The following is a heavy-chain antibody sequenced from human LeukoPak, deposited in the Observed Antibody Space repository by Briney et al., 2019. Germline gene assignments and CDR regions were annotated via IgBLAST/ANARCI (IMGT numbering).Heavy chain of an antibody. CDR1: GGSISSSNW. V-gene: IGHV4-4*02. CDR3: ARDVYCDFWSGYYHPYGMDV. Sequence: NPSETLSLTCAVSGGSISSSNWWSWVRPPPGQGLEWVGEIYHSGSTNYNPSLKSRVTISVDKSKNQFSLKLSSVTAADTAVYYCARDVYCDFWSGYYHPYGMDVWGQGTTVTVSS. J-gene: IGHJ6*02. CDR2: IYHSGST. D-gene: IGHD3-3*01.